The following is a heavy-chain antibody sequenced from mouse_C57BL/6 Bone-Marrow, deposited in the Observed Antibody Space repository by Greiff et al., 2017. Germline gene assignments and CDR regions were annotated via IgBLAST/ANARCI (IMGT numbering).Heavy chain of an antibody. D-gene: IGHD2-5*01. V-gene: IGHV5-17*01. CDR1: GFTFSDYG. CDR3: EGAFFYSNYYVDY. Sequence: EVQGVESGGGLVKPGGSLKLSCAASGFTFSDYGMHWVRQAPEKGLEWVAYISSGSSTIYYADTVKGRFTISRDNAKNTLFLHMTSLRSEDTAIYCCEGAFFYSNYYVDYWGQGTTVTVSS. J-gene: IGHJ2*01. CDR2: ISSGSSTI.